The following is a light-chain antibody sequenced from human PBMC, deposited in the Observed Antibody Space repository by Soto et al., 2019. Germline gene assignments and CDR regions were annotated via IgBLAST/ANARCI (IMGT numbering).Light chain of an antibody. Sequence: QSVLTQPPSASGTPGQVFTISCSGSNSKIGDNSVNWYQQLPGTAPKLLIYSDNRRPSGVPDRFSGSKSGTSASLAISGLQSEDEAEYYCAAWDDSLNGLLFGGGTKLTVL. CDR3: AAWDDSLNGLL. V-gene: IGLV1-44*01. CDR1: NSKIGDNS. CDR2: SDN. J-gene: IGLJ3*02.